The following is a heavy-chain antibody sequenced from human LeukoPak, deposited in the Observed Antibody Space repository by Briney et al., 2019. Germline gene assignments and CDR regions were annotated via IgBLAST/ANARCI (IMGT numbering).Heavy chain of an antibody. CDR2: ISYDGSNK. CDR3: ARDRHHIAAAPYGMDV. V-gene: IGHV3-30-3*01. D-gene: IGHD6-13*01. CDR1: GFTFSSYA. J-gene: IGHJ6*02. Sequence: HPGRSLRLSCAASGFTFSSYAMHWVRQAPGKGLEWVAVISYDGSNKYYADSVKGRFTISRDNSKNALYLQMNSLRAEDTAVYYCARDRHHIAAAPYGMDVWGQGTTVTVSS.